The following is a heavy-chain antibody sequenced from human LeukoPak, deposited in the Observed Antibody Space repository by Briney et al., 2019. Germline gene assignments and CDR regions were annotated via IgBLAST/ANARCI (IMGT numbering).Heavy chain of an antibody. CDR3: ARDRTVVTPEEDYYYYYMDV. CDR1: GGTFSSYA. V-gene: IGHV1-69*01. Sequence: SVKVSCKASGGTFSSYAISWVRQAPGQGLEWMEGIIPIFGTAKYAQKFQGRVTITANESTSTAYMELSSLRSEDTAVYYCARDRTVVTPEEDYYYYYMDVWGKGTTVTVSS. CDR2: IIPIFGTA. J-gene: IGHJ6*03. D-gene: IGHD4-23*01.